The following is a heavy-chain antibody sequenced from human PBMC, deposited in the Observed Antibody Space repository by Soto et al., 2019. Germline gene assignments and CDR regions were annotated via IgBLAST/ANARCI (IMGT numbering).Heavy chain of an antibody. CDR2: IXYDGSXK. J-gene: IGHJ4*02. CDR1: VFTFRSYA. D-gene: IGHD3-22*01. CDR3: ARDYDSSGYFDY. Sequence: PXGSLRLSCAASVFTFRSYAMHWVRQAPGKGREWVAVIXYDGSXKYYADYVKGXXTISRDNXXNTLYLQMNSLRAEDTAVYYCARDYDSSGYFDYWGQGTLVTVSS. V-gene: IGHV3-30-3*01.